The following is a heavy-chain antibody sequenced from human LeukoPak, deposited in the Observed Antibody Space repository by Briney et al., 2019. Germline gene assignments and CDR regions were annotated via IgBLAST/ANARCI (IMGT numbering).Heavy chain of an antibody. CDR2: IYYSGST. Sequence: PSETLSLTCTVSGGSISSYYWSWIRQPPGKGLEWIGYIYYSGSTNYNPSLKSRVTISVDTSKNQFSLKLSSVTAADTAVYYCARHPRRGDSGYGMDVWGQGTTVTVSS. J-gene: IGHJ6*02. V-gene: IGHV4-59*08. CDR3: ARHPRRGDSGYGMDV. CDR1: GGSISSYY. D-gene: IGHD5-24*01.